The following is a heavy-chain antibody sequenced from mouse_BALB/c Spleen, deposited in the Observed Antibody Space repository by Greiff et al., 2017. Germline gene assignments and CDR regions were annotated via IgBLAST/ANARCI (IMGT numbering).Heavy chain of an antibody. J-gene: IGHJ2*01. CDR2: INPSSGYT. CDR3: AGGGKTGSLYYFDY. V-gene: IGHV1-4*01. D-gene: IGHD6-2*01. CDR1: GYTFTSYT. Sequence: VQLQQSGAELARPGASVKMSCKASGYTFTSYTMHWVKQRPGQGLEWIGYINPSSGYTNYNQKFKDKATLTADKSSSTAYMQLSSLTSEDSAVYYYAGGGKTGSLYYFDYWGQGTTLTVSS.